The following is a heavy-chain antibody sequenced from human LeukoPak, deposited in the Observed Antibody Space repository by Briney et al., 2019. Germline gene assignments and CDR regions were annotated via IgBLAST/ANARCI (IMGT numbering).Heavy chain of an antibody. V-gene: IGHV1-69*05. CDR1: GGTFSSYA. J-gene: IGHJ6*03. D-gene: IGHD3-10*01. Sequence: SVKVSCKASGGTFSSYAISWVRQAPGQGLEWMGGIIPIFGTANYAQKFQGRVTITTDESTSTAYMELSSLRSEDTAVYYCARDRYGSGSARYYYYMDVWGKGTTVTVSS. CDR2: IIPIFGTA. CDR3: ARDRYGSGSARYYYYMDV.